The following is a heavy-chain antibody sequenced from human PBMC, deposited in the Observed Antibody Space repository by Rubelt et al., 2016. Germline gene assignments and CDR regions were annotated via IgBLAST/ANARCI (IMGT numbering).Heavy chain of an antibody. V-gene: IGHV3-66*01. Sequence: GQLVESGGGLVQPGGSLRLSCAASGFTVTNKYMGWARRAPGKGLEWVSVIYTGGSPYYTDTVKGRFTISRDSSNNTLYLQMNSLRAEDTAVYYCARGGAAGEAFDIWGQGTMVTVSS. CDR2: IYTGGSP. D-gene: IGHD1-14*01. CDR1: GFTVTNKY. CDR3: ARGGAAGEAFDI. J-gene: IGHJ3*02.